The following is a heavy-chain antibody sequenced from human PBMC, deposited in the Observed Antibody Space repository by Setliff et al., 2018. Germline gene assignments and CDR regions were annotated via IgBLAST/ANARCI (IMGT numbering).Heavy chain of an antibody. CDR1: AFGFSSYW. Sequence: GGSLRLSCAASAFGFSSYWMSWVRQAPGKGLEWVANIKQDGSEKYYVDSVKGRFTISRDNAKNSLYLQMNSLRAEDTAVYYCARGGNLIYYFDYWGQGTLVTV. D-gene: IGHD2-15*01. J-gene: IGHJ4*02. CDR3: ARGGNLIYYFDY. V-gene: IGHV3-7*04. CDR2: IKQDGSEK.